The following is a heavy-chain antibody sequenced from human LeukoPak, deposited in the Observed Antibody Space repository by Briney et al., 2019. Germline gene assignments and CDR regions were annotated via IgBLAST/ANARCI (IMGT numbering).Heavy chain of an antibody. CDR2: ISDNGGST. CDR3: AKGKVPADLPKYYFDQ. D-gene: IGHD2-2*01. Sequence: GGSLRLSCAASGFMFSNYGMHWVRQAPGKGLEWVSGISDNGGSTYYADSVKGRFTISRDNSKNTLYLQMSSLRAEDTALYYCAKGKVPADLPKYYFDQWGQGTLVTVSS. CDR1: GFMFSNYG. V-gene: IGHV3-23*01. J-gene: IGHJ4*02.